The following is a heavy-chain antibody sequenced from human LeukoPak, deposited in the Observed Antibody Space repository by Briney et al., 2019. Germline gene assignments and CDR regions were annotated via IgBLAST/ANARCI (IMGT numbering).Heavy chain of an antibody. J-gene: IGHJ4*02. CDR1: GYSISRGNH. Sequence: PSETLSLTCTVSGYSISRGNHWGWIRQPPGKGLEWIGSIYHSGSTYYNPSLKSRVTISVDTSKNQFSLKLSSVTAADTAVYYCARSRDDFDYWGQGTLVTVSS. CDR3: ARSRDDFDY. V-gene: IGHV4-38-2*02. D-gene: IGHD5-24*01. CDR2: IYHSGST.